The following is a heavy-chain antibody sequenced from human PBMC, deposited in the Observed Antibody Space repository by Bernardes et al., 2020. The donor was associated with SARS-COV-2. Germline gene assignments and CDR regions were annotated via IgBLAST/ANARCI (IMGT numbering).Heavy chain of an antibody. J-gene: IGHJ3*02. CDR1: GDPIRGYY. V-gene: IGHV4-4*08. CDR2: MYASGNT. CDR3: ARGVIGVGGTAYAFDI. Sequence: SETLSLTCTVSGDPIRGYYWHWLRQPPGEGLEYLGSMYASGNTKYNPSLGSRVSISGDTSRNQLSLKLTSGTATDTAVYYCARGVIGVGGTAYAFDIWGHGTMVTVSS. D-gene: IGHD1-26*01.